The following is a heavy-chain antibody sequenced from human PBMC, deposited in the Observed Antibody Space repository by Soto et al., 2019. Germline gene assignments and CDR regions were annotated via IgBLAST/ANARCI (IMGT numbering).Heavy chain of an antibody. D-gene: IGHD2-15*01. Sequence: DVQLVESGGGLVQPGRSLRLSCAASGFTFDDYAMHWVRQAPGKGLEWVSGISWNSGSIGYADSVKGRFTISRDNAKNSLYLQMNSLRAEDTSVYYCAKDRASFVVLDAFDIWGQGTMVTVSS. CDR2: ISWNSGSI. V-gene: IGHV3-9*01. CDR3: AKDRASFVVLDAFDI. J-gene: IGHJ3*02. CDR1: GFTFDDYA.